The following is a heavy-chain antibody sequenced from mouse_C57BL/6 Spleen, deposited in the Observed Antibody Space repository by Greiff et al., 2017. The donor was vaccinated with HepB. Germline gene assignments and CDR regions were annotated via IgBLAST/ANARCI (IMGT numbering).Heavy chain of an antibody. CDR2: IDPENGDT. CDR1: GFNIKDDY. Sequence: VQLQQSGAELVRPGASVKLSCTASGFNIKDDYMHWVKQRPEQGLEWIGWIDPENGDTEYASKFQGKATITADTSSNTAYLQLSSLTSEDTAVYYCTTSGGITRDSDYWGQGTTLTVSS. CDR3: TTSGGITRDSDY. D-gene: IGHD1-1*01. J-gene: IGHJ2*01. V-gene: IGHV14-4*01.